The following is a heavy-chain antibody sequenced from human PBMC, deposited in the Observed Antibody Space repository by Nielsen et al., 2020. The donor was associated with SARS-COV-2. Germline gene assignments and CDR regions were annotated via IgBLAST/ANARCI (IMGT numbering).Heavy chain of an antibody. CDR2: IYHDGHKK. CDR3: VRESAYGDYSGGFDS. CDR1: GFTFSNYG. Sequence: GESLKISCAASGFTFSNYGMHWVRQAPGKGLQWLTLIYHDGHKKSYADAVKGRFTISRGNYRDMVFLQMYSLRAEDSGLYYCVRESAYGDYSGGFDSWGRGTLVSVSS. J-gene: IGHJ4*02. V-gene: IGHV3-30*12. D-gene: IGHD4-17*01.